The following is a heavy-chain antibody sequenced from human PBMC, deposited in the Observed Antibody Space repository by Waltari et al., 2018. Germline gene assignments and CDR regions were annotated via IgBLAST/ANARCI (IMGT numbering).Heavy chain of an antibody. CDR2: MNPNSGNT. CDR3: ARMVVYSSGAEGMDV. V-gene: IGHV1-8*01. J-gene: IGHJ6*02. D-gene: IGHD5-18*01. CDR1: GYTFTSYD. Sequence: QVQLVQSGAEVKKPGASVKVSCKASGYTFTSYDLNSVRQATGQGLEWMGWMNPNSGNTGYAQKFQGRVTMTRNTSISTAYMELSSLRSEDTAVYYCARMVVYSSGAEGMDVWGQGTTVTVSS.